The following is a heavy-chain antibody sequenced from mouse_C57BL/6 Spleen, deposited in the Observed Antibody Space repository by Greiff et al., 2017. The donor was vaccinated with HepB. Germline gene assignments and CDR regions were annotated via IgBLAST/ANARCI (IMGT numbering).Heavy chain of an antibody. CDR2: IHPNSGST. D-gene: IGHD1-1*01. Sequence: VKLQQPGAELVKPGASVKLSCKASGYTFTSYWMHWVKQRPGQGLEWIGMIHPNSGSTNYNEKFKSKATLTVDKSSSTAYMQLSSLTSEDSAVYYCASRGYYGSSSPYAMDYWGQGTSVTVSS. V-gene: IGHV1-64*01. CDR3: ASRGYYGSSSPYAMDY. CDR1: GYTFTSYW. J-gene: IGHJ4*01.